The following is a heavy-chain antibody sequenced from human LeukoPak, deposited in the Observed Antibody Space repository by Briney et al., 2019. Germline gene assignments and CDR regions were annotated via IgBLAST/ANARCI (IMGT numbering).Heavy chain of an antibody. D-gene: IGHD3-10*01. V-gene: IGHV3-30*04. CDR1: GFTFSSYA. Sequence: PGRSLRLSCAASGFTFSSYAMHWVRQAPGKGLEWVAVISYDGSNKYYADSVKGRFTISRDNSKNTLYLQMNSLRAEDTAVYYCARDPCLQGFGESWCGLDVWGKGTMVTVSS. J-gene: IGHJ6*04. CDR2: ISYDGSNK. CDR3: ARDPCLQGFGESWCGLDV.